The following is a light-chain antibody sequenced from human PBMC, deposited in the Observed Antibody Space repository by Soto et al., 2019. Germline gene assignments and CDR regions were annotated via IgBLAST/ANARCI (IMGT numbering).Light chain of an antibody. CDR3: ASWDDSLSGYV. CDR1: TSNILRNY. J-gene: IGLJ1*01. CDR2: MND. Sequence: VLTQPPSASGNPGQRLTISCSGSTSNILRNYVYWYRQFPGTAPRLLISMNDQRPSGVPDRFSGSKSGTSASLAISGLRSEAEADYYCASWDDSLSGYVFGTGTKLTVL. V-gene: IGLV1-47*01.